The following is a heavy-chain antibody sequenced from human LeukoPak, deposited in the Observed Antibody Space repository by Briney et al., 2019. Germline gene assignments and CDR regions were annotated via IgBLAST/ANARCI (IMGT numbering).Heavy chain of an antibody. CDR1: GGSISSYY. J-gene: IGHJ4*02. CDR3: ARLPGYSYGPDY. V-gene: IGHV4-59*01. CDR2: IYYSGST. Sequence: SETLSLTCTVSGGSISSYYWSWIRQPPGKGLKWIGYIYYSGSTNYNPSLKSRVTISVDTSKNQFSLKLSSVTAADTAVYYCARLPGYSYGPDYWGQGTLVTVSS. D-gene: IGHD5-18*01.